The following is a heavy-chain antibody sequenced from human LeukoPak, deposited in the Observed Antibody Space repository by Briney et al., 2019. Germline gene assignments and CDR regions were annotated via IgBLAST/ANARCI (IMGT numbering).Heavy chain of an antibody. J-gene: IGHJ4*02. V-gene: IGHV4-59*08. CDR3: ARQGSAGYYYFDY. CDR2: IYTSGST. D-gene: IGHD3-9*01. CDR1: GGSISSHY. Sequence: SETLSLTCTVSGGSISSHYWSWIRQPPGKGLEWIGYIYTSGSTNYNPSLKSRVTISVDTSKNQFSLNLSSVTAADTAVYYCARQGSAGYYYFDYWGQGTLVTVSS.